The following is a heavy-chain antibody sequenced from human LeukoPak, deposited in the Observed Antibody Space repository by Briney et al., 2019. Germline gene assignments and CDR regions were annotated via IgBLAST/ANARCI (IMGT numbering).Heavy chain of an antibody. CDR3: ARGQDAFKTGY. V-gene: IGHV4-31*03. CDR2: IHPSGIT. CDR1: GGSLSNGYYY. D-gene: IGHD5-24*01. Sequence: SETLSLTCTVSGGSLSNGYYYWTWIRQYPGKGLEWIGYIHPSGITDYNPSLKSRITMSLDMSQNQFSLKLTSVTAAVTAIYYCARGQDAFKTGYWGQGTLVTVSS. J-gene: IGHJ4*02.